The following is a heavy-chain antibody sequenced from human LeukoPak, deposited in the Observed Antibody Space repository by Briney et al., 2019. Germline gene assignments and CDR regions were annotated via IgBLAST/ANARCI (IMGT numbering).Heavy chain of an antibody. CDR2: IYYCGTT. V-gene: IGHV4-59*01. Sequence: SETLSLTCTVSGGSISSFYWSWIRQPPGKGLEGGGYIYYCGTTNYNPSLKSRVTISVDTSKNQFSLTLSSVTAADTAVYYCARDYGGKFDSWGQGTLVTVSS. CDR1: GGSISSFY. J-gene: IGHJ4*02. CDR3: ARDYGGKFDS. D-gene: IGHD4-23*01.